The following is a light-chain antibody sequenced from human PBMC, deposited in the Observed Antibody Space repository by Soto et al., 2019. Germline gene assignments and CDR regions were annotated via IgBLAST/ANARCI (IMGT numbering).Light chain of an antibody. CDR3: QQYKNWPRT. Sequence: EIVMTQSPATLSVFPGERATLSCRASQSVSSNLAWHQQKPGQAPRLLIYGASTRATGIPARFSGSGSGTEFTLTISSLQSEDFAVYYCQQYKNWPRTFGQGTKVEIK. CDR2: GAS. CDR1: QSVSSN. V-gene: IGKV3-15*01. J-gene: IGKJ1*01.